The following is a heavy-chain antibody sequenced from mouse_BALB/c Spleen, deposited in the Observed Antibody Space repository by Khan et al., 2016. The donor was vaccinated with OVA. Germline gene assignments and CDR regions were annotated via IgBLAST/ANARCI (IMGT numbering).Heavy chain of an antibody. CDR1: GFTFTDYY. CDR3: AKGGYYGNSLFDY. CDR2: IYPGSGNT. J-gene: IGHJ2*01. D-gene: IGHD1-1*01. Sequence: QVQLKQSGPELVKPGASVKISCKASGFTFTDYYINWVKQKPGQGLEWIGWIYPGSGNTKYNEKFQGMATLTVDTSSSTDYMQLSSLTSEDTAVYFCAKGGYYGNSLFDYWGQGTTLTVSS. V-gene: IGHV1-84*02.